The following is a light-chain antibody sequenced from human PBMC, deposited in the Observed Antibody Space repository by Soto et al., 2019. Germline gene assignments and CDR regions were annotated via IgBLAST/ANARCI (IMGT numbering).Light chain of an antibody. V-gene: IGKV3-11*01. CDR1: QSVRAY. CDR3: QQYGRTPLT. J-gene: IGKJ4*01. Sequence: EIVLTQSPDTLSLTPGERASLSRRASQSVRAYLAWYQQKPAQAPRLLIYDASNRATGIPARFSGSGSGTDFTLTISSLEPEDFAVYHCQQYGRTPLTFGGGTKVDIK. CDR2: DAS.